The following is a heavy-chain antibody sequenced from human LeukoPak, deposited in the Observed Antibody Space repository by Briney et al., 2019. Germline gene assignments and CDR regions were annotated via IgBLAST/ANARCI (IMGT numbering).Heavy chain of an antibody. J-gene: IGHJ4*02. Sequence: GGSLRLSCAASGFTFSSYSMNWVRQAPGKGLEWVSSISSSSSYIYYADSVKGRFTISRDNAKNSLYLQMNSLRAEDTAVYYCANDARRGATTLFDYWGQGTLVTVSS. CDR1: GFTFSSYS. D-gene: IGHD1-26*01. CDR2: ISSSSSYI. CDR3: ANDARRGATTLFDY. V-gene: IGHV3-21*01.